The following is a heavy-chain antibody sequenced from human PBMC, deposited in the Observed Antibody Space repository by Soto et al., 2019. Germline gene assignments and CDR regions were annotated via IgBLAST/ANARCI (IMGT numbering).Heavy chain of an antibody. CDR2: IYHSGST. J-gene: IGHJ4*02. CDR3: ARGPPFGY. CDR1: GGSISSGGYY. Sequence: PSETLSLTCTVSGGSISSGGYYWSWIRQHPGKGLEWIGYIYHSGSTYYNPSLKSRVTISVGRSKNQFSLKLSSVTAADTAVYYCARGPPFGYWGQGTLVTVSS. D-gene: IGHD3-10*01. V-gene: IGHV4-30-2*01.